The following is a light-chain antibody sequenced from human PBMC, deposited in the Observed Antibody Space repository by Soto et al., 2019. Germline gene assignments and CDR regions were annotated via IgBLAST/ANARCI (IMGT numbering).Light chain of an antibody. V-gene: IGLV1-44*01. CDR1: SSNIGSNP. J-gene: IGLJ2*01. CDR3: AGWDDSLNGVL. Sequence: QSVLTQPPSTSGTPGQTVTISCSGSSSNIGSNPVSWYQHLPGTAPKLLIYTNTQRPSGVPDRFSASKSGTSASLAISGLQSEDEANYYCAGWDDSLNGVLFGGGTKVTVL. CDR2: TNT.